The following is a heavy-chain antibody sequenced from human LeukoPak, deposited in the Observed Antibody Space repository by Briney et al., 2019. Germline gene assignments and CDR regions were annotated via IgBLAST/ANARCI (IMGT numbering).Heavy chain of an antibody. CDR3: ARERTSNRPLDY. CDR2: ISGSGGST. V-gene: IGHV3-23*01. Sequence: PGGSLRLSCAASGFTFSSYAMSWVRQAPGKGLEWVSAISGSGGSTYYADSVKGRFTISRDNAKNSLYLQMNSLRAEDTAMYYCARERTSNRPLDYWGQGTLVTVSS. D-gene: IGHD3-16*01. J-gene: IGHJ4*02. CDR1: GFTFSSYA.